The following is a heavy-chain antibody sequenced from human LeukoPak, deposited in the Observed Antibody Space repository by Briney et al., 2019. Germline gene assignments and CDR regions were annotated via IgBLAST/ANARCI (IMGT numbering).Heavy chain of an antibody. D-gene: IGHD2-2*03. CDR1: GGSISSSSYY. CDR2: IYYSGST. J-gene: IGHJ5*02. CDR3: ASTRGAMDIVVVPAAFNWFDP. Sequence: SETLSLTCTVSGGSISSSSYYWGWIRQPPGKGLEWIGSIYYSGSTYYNPSLKSRVTISVDTSKNQFSLKLSSVTAADTAVYYCASTRGAMDIVVVPAAFNWFDPWGQGTLVTVSS. V-gene: IGHV4-39*01.